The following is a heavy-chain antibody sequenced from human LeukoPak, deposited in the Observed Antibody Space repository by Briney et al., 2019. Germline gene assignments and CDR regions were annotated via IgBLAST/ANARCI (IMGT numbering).Heavy chain of an antibody. CDR2: IYTSGST. CDR1: GGSISSYY. V-gene: IGHV4-4*07. J-gene: IGHJ4*02. Sequence: SETLSLTCTVSGGSISSYYWSWIRQPAGKGLEWIGRIYTSGSTNYNPSLKSRATMSVDTSKNQFSLKLSSVTAADTAVYYCARQPGYSSSWNFDYWGQGTLVTVSS. D-gene: IGHD6-13*01. CDR3: ARQPGYSSSWNFDY.